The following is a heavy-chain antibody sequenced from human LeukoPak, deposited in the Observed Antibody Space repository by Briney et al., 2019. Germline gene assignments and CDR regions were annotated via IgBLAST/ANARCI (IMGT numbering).Heavy chain of an antibody. D-gene: IGHD2-2*01. CDR1: GFTLSDYY. CDR3: ARDYCSSTSCYFDY. J-gene: IGHJ4*02. V-gene: IGHV3-11*01. Sequence: GGSLRLSCAASGFTLSDYYMSWIRQAPGKGLEWVSYISSSGSTIYYADSVKGRFTISRDNAKNSLYLQMNSLRAEDTAVYYCARDYCSSTSCYFDYWGQGTLVTVSS. CDR2: ISSSGSTI.